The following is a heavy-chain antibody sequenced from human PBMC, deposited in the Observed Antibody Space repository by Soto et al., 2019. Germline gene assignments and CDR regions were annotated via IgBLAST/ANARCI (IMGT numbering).Heavy chain of an antibody. CDR3: AHTEYSGSYYAFDY. J-gene: IGHJ4*02. Sequence: QITLKESGPTLVKPTQTLTLTCTFSGFSLSTSGVGVGWLRQPPGKALEWLALIYWDDDKRYSPSLKSRLTIXXXTXXNQVVLTMTNMDPVDTATYYCAHTEYSGSYYAFDYWGQGTLVTVSP. V-gene: IGHV2-5*02. CDR2: IYWDDDK. D-gene: IGHD1-26*01. CDR1: GFSLSTSGVG.